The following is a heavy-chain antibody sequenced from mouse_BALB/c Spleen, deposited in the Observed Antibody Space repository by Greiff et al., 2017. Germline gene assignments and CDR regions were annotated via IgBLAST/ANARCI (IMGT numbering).Heavy chain of an antibody. CDR1: GYAFTNYL. D-gene: IGHD4-1*01. J-gene: IGHJ3*01. Sequence: VKVVESGAELVRPGTSVKVSCKASGYAFTNYLIEWVKQRPGQGLEWIGVINPGSGGTNYNEKFKGKATLTADKSSSTAYMQLSSLTSDDSAVYFCARSRVTGTTWFAYWGQGTLVTVSA. CDR2: INPGSGGT. V-gene: IGHV1-54*03. CDR3: ARSRVTGTTWFAY.